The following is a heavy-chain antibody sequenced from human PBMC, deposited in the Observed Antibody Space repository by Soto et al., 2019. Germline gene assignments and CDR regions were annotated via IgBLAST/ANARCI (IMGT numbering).Heavy chain of an antibody. CDR2: IHQTGST. CDR3: AGGGSLASVQLFCGEISNYNCLTP. CDR1: NGSISSPIYY. D-gene: IGHD1-1*01. Sequence: SETLSLTCTVSNGSISSPIYYWGWIRQPPGKGLEWIGSIHQTGSTYYNPSLQGRVTISVDTSKNQFSLKLSSVTAADTAMYFCAGGGSLASVQLFCGEISNYNCLTPWGQGTLVTVSS. J-gene: IGHJ5*02. V-gene: IGHV4-39*01.